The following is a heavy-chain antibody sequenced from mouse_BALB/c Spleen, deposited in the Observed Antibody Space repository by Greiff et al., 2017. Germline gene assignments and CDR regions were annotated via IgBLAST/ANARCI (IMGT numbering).Heavy chain of an antibody. Sequence: EVKVVESGGGLVQPGGSLRLSCATSGFTFSDFYMEWVRQPPGKRLEWIAASRNKANDYTTEYSAPVKGRFIVSRDTSQSILYLQMNALRAEDTAIYYCARDDDYRIFAYWGQGTLVTVSA. CDR3: ARDDDYRIFAY. D-gene: IGHD2-4*01. J-gene: IGHJ3*01. CDR2: SRNKANDYTT. CDR1: GFTFSDFY. V-gene: IGHV7-1*02.